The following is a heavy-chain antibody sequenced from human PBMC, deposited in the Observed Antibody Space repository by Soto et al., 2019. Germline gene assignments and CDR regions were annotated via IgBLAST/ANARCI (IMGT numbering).Heavy chain of an antibody. CDR3: ARDPGYSRFDFDY. Sequence: QVQLVESGGGVVQPGRSLRLSCAASGFTFSTHAMHWVRQAPGKGLEWVAVIWYDGSKEYYGDSVKGRFTISRDDYHNTLHLQMNSLRHEDTAVYYCARDPGYSRFDFDYWGQGTLVTVSS. J-gene: IGHJ4*02. V-gene: IGHV3-33*01. CDR1: GFTFSTHA. CDR2: IWYDGSKE. D-gene: IGHD5-12*01.